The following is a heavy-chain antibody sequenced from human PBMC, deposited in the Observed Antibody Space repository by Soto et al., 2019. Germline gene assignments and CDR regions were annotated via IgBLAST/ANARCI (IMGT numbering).Heavy chain of an antibody. J-gene: IGHJ6*02. D-gene: IGHD3-10*01. CDR3: TTAPNYGSGSYYKPYYYGMDV. CDR1: GFTFSNAW. Sequence: EVQLVESGGGLVKPGGSLRLSCAASGFTFSNAWMNWVRQAPGKGLEWDGRIKSKTDGGTTDYAAPVKGRFTISRDDSKNTLYLQMNSLKTEDTAVYYCTTAPNYGSGSYYKPYYYGMDVWGQGTTVTVSS. CDR2: IKSKTDGGTT. V-gene: IGHV3-15*07.